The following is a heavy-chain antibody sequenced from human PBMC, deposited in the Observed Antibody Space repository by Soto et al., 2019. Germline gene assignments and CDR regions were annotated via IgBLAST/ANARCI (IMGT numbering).Heavy chain of an antibody. CDR3: AKASRRGYSYGLDY. CDR2: ISWNSGSI. CDR1: GFTFDDYA. D-gene: IGHD5-18*01. J-gene: IGHJ4*02. V-gene: IGHV3-9*01. Sequence: LRLSCAASGFTFDDYAMHWVRQAPGKGLEWVSGISWNSGSIGYADSVKGRFTISRDNAKNSLYLQMNSLRAEDTALYYCAKASRRGYSYGLDYWGQGTLVTVSS.